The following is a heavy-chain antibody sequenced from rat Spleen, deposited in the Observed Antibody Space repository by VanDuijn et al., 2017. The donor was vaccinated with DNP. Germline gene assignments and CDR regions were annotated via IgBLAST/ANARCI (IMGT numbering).Heavy chain of an antibody. CDR3: ARWYNYFDY. Sequence: EVQLQESGPGLVKPSQSLSLTCFVTAYSITTNYWGWIRKFPGNKMEWVGHISYSGSTSYNPSLKSRISITRDTSKNQFFLHLNSVTTEDTATYYCARWYNYFDYWGQGVMVTVSS. J-gene: IGHJ2*01. D-gene: IGHD1-5*01. CDR1: AYSITTNY. V-gene: IGHV3-1*01. CDR2: ISYSGST.